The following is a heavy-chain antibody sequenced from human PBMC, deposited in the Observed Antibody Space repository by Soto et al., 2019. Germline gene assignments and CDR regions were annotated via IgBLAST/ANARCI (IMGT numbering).Heavy chain of an antibody. Sequence: QVQLQESGPGLVTPSQTLSLTCTVSGGSISSGGYYWSWIRQHPGKGLEWIGYIYYTGSAYYNPSLESRVTISVDTSKNQYSLKLSSVTAADTAVYFLASFGSSSWNLFDPLGQGTLVSVSS. D-gene: IGHD6-6*01. V-gene: IGHV4-31*03. CDR1: GGSISSGGYY. CDR3: ASFGSSSWNLFDP. CDR2: IYYTGSA. J-gene: IGHJ5*02.